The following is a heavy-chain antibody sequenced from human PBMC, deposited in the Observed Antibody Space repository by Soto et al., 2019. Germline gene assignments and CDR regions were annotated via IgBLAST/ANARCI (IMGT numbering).Heavy chain of an antibody. CDR1: GITFWYFS. CDR2: IRSKDYGGTT. V-gene: IGHV3-49*02. J-gene: IGHJ4*02. Sequence: LKLSCATSGITFWYFSISWVRQAPGRGLEWVGFIRSKDYGGTTEYAASVKGRFAISRDDSTGIAYLQMNSLKIEDTAVYYCTREIPYFDSWGQGTLVTVSS. CDR3: TREIPYFDS.